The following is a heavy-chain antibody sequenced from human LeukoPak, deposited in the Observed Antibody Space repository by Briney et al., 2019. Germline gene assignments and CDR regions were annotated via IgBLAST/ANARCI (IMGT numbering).Heavy chain of an antibody. CDR2: IYYSGST. V-gene: IGHV4-39*07. Sequence: PSETLSLTCTVSGGSVSSSSYYWGWIRQPPGKGLEWIGSIYYSGSTYYNPSLKSRVTISVDTSKNQFSLKLSSVTAADTAVYYCARSQDFWSGYLDYWGQGTLVTVSS. CDR1: GGSVSSSSYY. J-gene: IGHJ4*02. CDR3: ARSQDFWSGYLDY. D-gene: IGHD3-3*01.